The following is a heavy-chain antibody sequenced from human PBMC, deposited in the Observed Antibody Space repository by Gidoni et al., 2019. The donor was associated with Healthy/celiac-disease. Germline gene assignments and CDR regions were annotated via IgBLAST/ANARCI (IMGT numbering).Heavy chain of an antibody. CDR1: GGSFSGYY. D-gene: IGHD3-22*01. J-gene: IGHJ5*02. CDR3: ARDYYYDSSGYLNWFDP. Sequence: QVQLQQWGAGLLKPSATLPLTCAVYGGSFSGYYWSWIRQPPGKGLEWIGEINHSGSTNYNPSLKSRVTISVDTSKNQFSLKLSSVTAADTAVYYCARDYYYDSSGYLNWFDPWGQGTLVTVSS. V-gene: IGHV4-34*01. CDR2: INHSGST.